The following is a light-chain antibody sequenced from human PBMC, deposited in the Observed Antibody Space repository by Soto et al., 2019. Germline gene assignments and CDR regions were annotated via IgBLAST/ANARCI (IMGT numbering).Light chain of an antibody. Sequence: QSVLTQPASLSGSPGQSITISCTGTSSDVGGYNFVSWYQHLPGNAPKLLIHDVTLRPSGVSDRFPGSKSGTTASLTISGLQAEDEADYYCCSYASSTIYVFGTGTKVTVL. V-gene: IGLV2-14*03. CDR1: SSDVGGYNF. J-gene: IGLJ1*01. CDR2: DVT. CDR3: CSYASSTIYV.